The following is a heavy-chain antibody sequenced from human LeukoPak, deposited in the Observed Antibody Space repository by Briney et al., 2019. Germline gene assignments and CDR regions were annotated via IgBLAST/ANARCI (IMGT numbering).Heavy chain of an antibody. Sequence: ASVKVSCKASGYTFTSYYMHWVRQAPGQGLEWMGIINPSGGSTSYAQKFQGRVTMTRDTSTSTVYMELSSLRSEDTAVYYCAREDCSSTSCYAFDIWGQGTMVTVSS. CDR2: INPSGGST. J-gene: IGHJ3*02. V-gene: IGHV1-46*01. D-gene: IGHD2-2*01. CDR1: GYTFTSYY. CDR3: AREDCSSTSCYAFDI.